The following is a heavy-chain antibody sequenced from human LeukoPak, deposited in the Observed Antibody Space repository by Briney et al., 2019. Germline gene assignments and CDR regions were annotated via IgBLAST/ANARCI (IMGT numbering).Heavy chain of an antibody. D-gene: IGHD2-2*01. Sequence: GGSLRLSCAASGFTFSSYWTSWVRQAPGKGLEWVANIKQDGSEKYYVDSVKGRFTISRDNVKNSLYLQMNSLRAEDTAVYYCARDDCSSISCYHNWFDPWGQGTLVTVSS. CDR3: ARDDCSSISCYHNWFDP. V-gene: IGHV3-7*01. CDR1: GFTFSSYW. CDR2: IKQDGSEK. J-gene: IGHJ5*02.